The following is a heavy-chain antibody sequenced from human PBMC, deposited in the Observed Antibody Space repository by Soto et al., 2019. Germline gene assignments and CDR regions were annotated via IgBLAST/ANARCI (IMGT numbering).Heavy chain of an antibody. CDR3: ARGGGVGVAGSAAFDM. V-gene: IGHV1-2*02. J-gene: IGHJ3*02. D-gene: IGHD3-3*01. Sequence: QLHLVQSGAVVKKPGASVTVSCSASGYPVTAYYMHWVRQAPGRGLEWMGGINPATGAAKYTQTFPGRVNMTRDTATSTVFMELSGPTSEDPAVFYCARGGGVGVAGSAAFDMWGQGTVVTVSS. CDR1: GYPVTAYY. CDR2: INPATGAA.